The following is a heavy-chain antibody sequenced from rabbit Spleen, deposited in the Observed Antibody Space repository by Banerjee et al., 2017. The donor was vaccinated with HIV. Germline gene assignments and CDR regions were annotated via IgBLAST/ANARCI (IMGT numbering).Heavy chain of an antibody. CDR1: GFSFSEKEV. J-gene: IGHJ3*01. Sequence: QEQVKETGGGLVQPGGSLTLTCTASGFSFSEKEVMCWVRQALGKGLEWIGCIATITGKTFYATWAKGRFTISRASSTTVFLQVTRLTVADTATYFCARDLPEIVGWNFGFWGPGTLVTVS. D-gene: IGHD1-1*01. V-gene: IGHV1S45*01. CDR2: IATITGKT. CDR3: ARDLPEIVGWNFGF.